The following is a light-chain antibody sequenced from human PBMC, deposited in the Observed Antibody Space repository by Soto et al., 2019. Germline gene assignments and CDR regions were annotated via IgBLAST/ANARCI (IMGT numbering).Light chain of an antibody. Sequence: EILMTQSPATLSVSPGDRATLSCRPSQSVSNNLAWYQQRPGQAPRLLIYGAYTRATGIPARFSGSGSGTEFTLTISSLQSEDFAVYYCQQYNNWPPITXGQGTRLEIK. V-gene: IGKV3-15*01. CDR1: QSVSNN. J-gene: IGKJ5*01. CDR2: GAY. CDR3: QQYNNWPPIT.